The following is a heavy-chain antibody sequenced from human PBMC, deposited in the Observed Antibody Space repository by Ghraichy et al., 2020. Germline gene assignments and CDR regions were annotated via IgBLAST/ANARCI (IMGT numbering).Heavy chain of an antibody. CDR2: IYYSGST. Sequence: SETLSLTCTVSGGSISSYYWSWIRQPPGKGLEWIGYIYYSGSTNYNPSLKSRVTISVDTSKNQFSLKLSSVTAADTAVYYCARVGASSSRGNWFDPWGQGTLVTVSS. CDR1: GGSISSYY. D-gene: IGHD6-6*01. J-gene: IGHJ5*02. V-gene: IGHV4-59*01. CDR3: ARVGASSSRGNWFDP.